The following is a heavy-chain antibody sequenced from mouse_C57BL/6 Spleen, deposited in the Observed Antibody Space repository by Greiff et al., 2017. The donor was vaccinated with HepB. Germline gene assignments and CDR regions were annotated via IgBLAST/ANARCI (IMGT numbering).Heavy chain of an antibody. CDR1: GYTFTDYN. D-gene: IGHD1-1*01. CDR3: ASNYGSSYDWYFDV. J-gene: IGHJ1*03. Sequence: EVQLQQSGPELVKPGASVKIPCKASGYTFTDYNMDWVKQSHGKSLEWIGDINPNNGGTIYNQKFKGKATLTVDKSSSTAYMELRSLTSEDTAVYYCASNYGSSYDWYFDVWGTGTTVTVSS. CDR2: INPNNGGT. V-gene: IGHV1-18*01.